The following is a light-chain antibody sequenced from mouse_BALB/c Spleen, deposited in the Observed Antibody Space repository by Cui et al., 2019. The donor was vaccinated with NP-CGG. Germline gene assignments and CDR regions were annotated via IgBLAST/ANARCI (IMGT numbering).Light chain of an antibody. CDR1: TWAVTTHNY. CDR3: ALWYSNHWV. V-gene: IGLV1*01. J-gene: IGLJ1*01. CDR2: WTK. Sequence: QAVVTQESALTNLPGETVTLTLRARTWAVTTHNYCNWVQKKTDHLITGLMGWTKNRAPGVPPRFSGSLIVDKAALTITGAQTENEAIYFCALWYSNHWVFGGGTKLTVL.